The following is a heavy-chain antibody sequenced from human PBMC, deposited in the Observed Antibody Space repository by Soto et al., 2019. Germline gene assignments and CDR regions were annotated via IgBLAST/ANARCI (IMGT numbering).Heavy chain of an antibody. CDR2: ISAHNRNT. CDR1: GYTFSDYG. Sequence: QVQLMQPGGEVKKPGASVKISCKASGYTFSDYGINWVRPAPGQGLEWMGWISAHNRNTNYAQNLQGRGTMTIDSSTTTAYMELRSLTSDDPAVYYCARVFTMLRERGMDVWGQGPTVTVSS. D-gene: IGHD3-10*01. J-gene: IGHJ6*02. CDR3: ARVFTMLRERGMDV. V-gene: IGHV1-18*04.